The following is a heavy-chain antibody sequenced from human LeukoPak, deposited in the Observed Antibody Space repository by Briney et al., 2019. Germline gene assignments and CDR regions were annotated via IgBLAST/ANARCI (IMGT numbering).Heavy chain of an antibody. CDR1: GFTFSSYA. D-gene: IGHD2-21*02. Sequence: GGSLRLSCAASGFTFSSYAMSWVRQAPGKGLEWVSAISGSGGSTYYADSVKGRFTISRDNSKNTLYLQMNSLRAEDTAVYYCGKSIVVVTARGYYFDYWGQGTLVTVSS. V-gene: IGHV3-23*01. CDR3: GKSIVVVTARGYYFDY. CDR2: ISGSGGST. J-gene: IGHJ4*02.